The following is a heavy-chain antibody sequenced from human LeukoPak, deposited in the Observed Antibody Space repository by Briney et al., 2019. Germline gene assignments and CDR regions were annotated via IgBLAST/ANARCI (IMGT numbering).Heavy chain of an antibody. Sequence: SQTLSLACTVSGGSISSGDYYWSWIRQPPGKGLEWIGYIYYSGSTYHNPSLKSRVTISVDTSKNQFSLKLSSVTAADTAVYYCARFYYGSSMDAFDIWGQGTMVTVSS. CDR2: IYYSGST. V-gene: IGHV4-30-4*01. CDR1: GGSISSGDYY. CDR3: ARFYYGSSMDAFDI. D-gene: IGHD3-10*01. J-gene: IGHJ3*02.